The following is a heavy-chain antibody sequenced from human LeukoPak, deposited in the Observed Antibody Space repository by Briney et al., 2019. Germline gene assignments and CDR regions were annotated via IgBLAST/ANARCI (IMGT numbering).Heavy chain of an antibody. Sequence: GGSLRLSCAASGFTVSSYSLNWVRQAPGKGLEWVSYISSSSSTIYYADSVKGRCTISRDNAKNSLYLQMNSLRAEDTAVYYCARGQVVGATFGMDVWGKGTTVTVSS. D-gene: IGHD1-26*01. J-gene: IGHJ6*04. CDR3: ARGQVVGATFGMDV. CDR1: GFTVSSYS. CDR2: ISSSSSTI. V-gene: IGHV3-48*01.